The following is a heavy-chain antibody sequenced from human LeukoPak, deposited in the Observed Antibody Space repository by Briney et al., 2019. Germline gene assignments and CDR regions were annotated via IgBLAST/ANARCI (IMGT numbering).Heavy chain of an antibody. CDR1: GGSISSYY. Sequence: SETLSLTCTVSGGSISSYYWSWIRQPPGKGLEWIGYIYYSGSTNYNPSLNSRVTISVDTSKNQFSLKLSSVTAADTAVYYCATSFYSNYVSYYYYMDVWGKGTTVTVSS. D-gene: IGHD4-11*01. V-gene: IGHV4-59*01. J-gene: IGHJ6*03. CDR3: ATSFYSNYVSYYYYMDV. CDR2: IYYSGST.